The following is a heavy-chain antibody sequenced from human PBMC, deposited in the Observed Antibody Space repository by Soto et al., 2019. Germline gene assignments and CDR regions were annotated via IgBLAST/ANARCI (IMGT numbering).Heavy chain of an antibody. CDR2: IWYDGSNK. CDR3: ARWGCSGSNCNLNQRSFDL. D-gene: IGHD2-15*01. V-gene: IGHV3-33*03. J-gene: IGHJ4*02. CDR1: GFIFNEYG. Sequence: GGSLRLSCAASGFIFNEYGMHWVRQAPWKGLEWVAVIWYDGSNKYYADSVKGRFTFSRDNSKNTMSLQMNSLRVEDTAVYYCARWGCSGSNCNLNQRSFDLWGQGTLVTVSS.